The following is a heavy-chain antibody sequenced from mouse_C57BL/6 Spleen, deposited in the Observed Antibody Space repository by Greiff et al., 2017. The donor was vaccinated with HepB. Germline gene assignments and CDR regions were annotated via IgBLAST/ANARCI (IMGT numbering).Heavy chain of an antibody. CDR3: ARKSDGYYEGAIDY. CDR1: GFSLTSYG. Sequence: QVQLQQSGPGLVQPSQSLSITCTVSGFSLTSYGVHWVRQSPGKGLEWLGVIWSGGSTDYNAAFISRLSISKDNSKSQVFFKMNSLQANDTAIYYCARKSDGYYEGAIDYWGQGTSVTVSS. J-gene: IGHJ4*01. D-gene: IGHD2-3*01. V-gene: IGHV2-2*02. CDR2: IWSGGST.